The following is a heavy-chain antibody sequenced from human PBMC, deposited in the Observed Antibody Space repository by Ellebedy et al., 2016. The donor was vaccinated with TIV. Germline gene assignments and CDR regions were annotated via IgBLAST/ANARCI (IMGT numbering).Heavy chain of an antibody. D-gene: IGHD3-10*01. Sequence: ASVKVSXXASGYTFTGYYMYWVRQAPGKGLEWMGGFDPEDGETIYAQKFQGRVTITRDTSASTAYMELSSLRSEDTAVYYCARDYYGSGSRFDPWGQGTLVTVSS. CDR2: FDPEDGET. CDR3: ARDYYGSGSRFDP. V-gene: IGHV1-24*01. J-gene: IGHJ5*02. CDR1: GYTFTGYY.